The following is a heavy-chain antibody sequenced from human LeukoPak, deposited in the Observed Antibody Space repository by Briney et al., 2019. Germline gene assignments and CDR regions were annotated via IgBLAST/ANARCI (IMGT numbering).Heavy chain of an antibody. CDR1: GYTFTSYA. CDR3: ASPRGMGSGSPIDY. V-gene: IGHV1-3*01. J-gene: IGHJ4*02. Sequence: GASVKVSCKASGYTFTSYAMHWVRQAPGQRLEWMGWINAGNGNTKYSLKFQGGVTITRDTSASTAYMELSSLRSEDTAVYYCASPRGMGSGSPIDYWGQGTLVTVSS. D-gene: IGHD6-19*01. CDR2: INAGNGNT.